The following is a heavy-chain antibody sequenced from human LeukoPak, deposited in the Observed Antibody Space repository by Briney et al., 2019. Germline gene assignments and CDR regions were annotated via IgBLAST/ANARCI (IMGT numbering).Heavy chain of an antibody. CDR3: AKEHSPSSSWIDY. Sequence: PGGSLRLSCAASGFTFSSYGMHWVRQAPGKGLEWVAFIRYDGSNKYYADSVKGRFTISRDNSKNTLYLQMNSLRAEDTAVYYCAKEHSPSSSWIDYWGQGTLVTVSS. D-gene: IGHD6-13*01. CDR1: GFTFSSYG. V-gene: IGHV3-30*02. J-gene: IGHJ4*02. CDR2: IRYDGSNK.